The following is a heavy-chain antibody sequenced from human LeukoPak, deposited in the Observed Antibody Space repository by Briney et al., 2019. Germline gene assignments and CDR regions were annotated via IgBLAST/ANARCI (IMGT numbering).Heavy chain of an antibody. Sequence: GGSLRLSCAVSGFSISDNFMGWVRQTPGKGLEWVSLIFSGGETYSADSVKGRFTISRDNSKNTLYLQMNSLRAEDTAVYYCAKDRLGALYYYDSSGYYRFDYWGQGTLVTVSS. CDR2: IFSGGET. CDR3: AKDRLGALYYYDSSGYYRFDY. J-gene: IGHJ4*01. V-gene: IGHV3-66*02. D-gene: IGHD3-22*01. CDR1: GFSISDNF.